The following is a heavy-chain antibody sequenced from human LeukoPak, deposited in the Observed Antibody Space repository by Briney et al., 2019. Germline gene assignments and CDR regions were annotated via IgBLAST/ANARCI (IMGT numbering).Heavy chain of an antibody. J-gene: IGHJ4*02. D-gene: IGHD3-22*01. V-gene: IGHV4-39*07. CDR1: GGSISSSSYY. CDR2: IYYSGST. Sequence: SETLSLTCTVSGGSISSSSYYWGWIRQPPGKGLEWIGSIYYSGSTYYNPSLKSRVTISVDTSKNQFSLKLSSVTAADTAVYYCARPIRGDRSGYYLYFWGQGTLVTVSS. CDR3: ARPIRGDRSGYYLYF.